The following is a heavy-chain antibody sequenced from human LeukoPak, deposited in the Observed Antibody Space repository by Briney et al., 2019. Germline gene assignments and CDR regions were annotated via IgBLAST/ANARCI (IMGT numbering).Heavy chain of an antibody. D-gene: IGHD2-8*02. V-gene: IGHV3-33*01. Sequence: PGRSLRLSCAASGFIFSYYGMHWVRQAPGKGLEWLAVIWPDGTIQYYADPVKGRFTISRDNSKNTLYLQLTGLRADDSAVYYCARHNHDWGWDFWGQGAQVTVSS. CDR3: ARHNHDWGWDF. CDR1: GFIFSYYG. CDR2: IWPDGTIQ. J-gene: IGHJ4*02.